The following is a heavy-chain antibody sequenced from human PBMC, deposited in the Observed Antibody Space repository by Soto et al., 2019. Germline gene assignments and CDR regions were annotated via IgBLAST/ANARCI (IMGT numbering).Heavy chain of an antibody. CDR3: ARSAGWYAIHA. J-gene: IGHJ5*02. V-gene: IGHV4-4*02. D-gene: IGHD6-19*01. Sequence: QVQLQESGPGLVKPSGTLSLTCAVSGDSVSSPYYWCWVRQPPGKGLEWIGEGFHTGTTSYNPSLRSRVTISMDKSINQFSLHLSSVTAADTAVYYCARSAGWYAIHAWGPGTLV. CDR1: GDSVSSPYY. CDR2: GFHTGTT.